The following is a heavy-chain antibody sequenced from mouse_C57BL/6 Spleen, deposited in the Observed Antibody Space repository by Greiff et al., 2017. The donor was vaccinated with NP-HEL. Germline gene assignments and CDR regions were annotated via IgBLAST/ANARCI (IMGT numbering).Heavy chain of an antibody. CDR1: GYTFTNYW. V-gene: IGHV1-63*01. Sequence: VQLQQSGAELVRPGTSVKMSCKASGYTFTNYWIGWAKQRPGHGLEWIGDIYPGGGYTNYNEKFKGKATLTADKSSSTAYMQFSSLTSEDSAIYYCARGVTTVVPHWYFDGWGTGTTVTVAS. CDR2: IYPGGGYT. J-gene: IGHJ1*03. D-gene: IGHD1-1*01. CDR3: ARGVTTVVPHWYFDG.